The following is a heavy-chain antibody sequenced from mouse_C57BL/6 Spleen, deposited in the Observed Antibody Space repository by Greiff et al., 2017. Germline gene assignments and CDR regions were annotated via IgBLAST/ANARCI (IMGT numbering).Heavy chain of an antibody. CDR2: IDPSDSYT. J-gene: IGHJ2*01. D-gene: IGHD4-1*01. Sequence: VQLQQPGAELVRPGTSVKLSCKASGYTFTSYWMHWVKQRPGQGLEWIGVIDPSDSYTNYNQKFKGKATLTVDTSSSTAYMQLSSLTSEDSAVYYCAKLGPFDYWGQGTTFTVSS. CDR1: GYTFTSYW. V-gene: IGHV1-59*01. CDR3: AKLGPFDY.